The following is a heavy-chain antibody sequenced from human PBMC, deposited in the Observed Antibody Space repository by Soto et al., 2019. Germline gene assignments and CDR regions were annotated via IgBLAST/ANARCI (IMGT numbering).Heavy chain of an antibody. J-gene: IGHJ3*02. CDR3: ARVSNYLNWFPEAFDI. V-gene: IGHV5-51*01. Sequence: GASLKISCKGSGYSFSIYSIAWVRRMPGKGLEWMGIFNPADSQTRYSPSFEGQVTFSTDRSITTAYLHWGSLKASDTGMYYCARVSNYLNWFPEAFDIWGQGTMVTVSS. CDR1: GYSFSIYS. CDR2: FNPADSQT. D-gene: IGHD3-10*01.